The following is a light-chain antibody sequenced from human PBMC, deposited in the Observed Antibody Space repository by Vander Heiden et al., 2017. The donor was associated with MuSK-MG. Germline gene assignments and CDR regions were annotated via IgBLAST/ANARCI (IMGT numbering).Light chain of an antibody. Sequence: PLPHSRPVSGSSEPSVTVPCIGSATVVGGYDNVTWYHHNPGSAPKLVIFDDSSRPSWVPYRFSGSKSGNTASLTISGRQDEDAADYYCCAYVRSYTWVFGGGTRFTVL. J-gene: IGLJ3*02. CDR2: DDS. V-gene: IGLV2-11*01. CDR3: CAYVRSYTWV. CDR1: ATVVGGYDN.